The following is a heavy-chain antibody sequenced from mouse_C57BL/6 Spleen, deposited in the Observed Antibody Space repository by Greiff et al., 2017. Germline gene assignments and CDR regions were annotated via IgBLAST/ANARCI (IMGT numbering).Heavy chain of an antibody. CDR3: ARRYGTIMDY. CDR1: GYAFSSSW. D-gene: IGHD1-1*01. Sequence: QVQLQQSGPELVKPGASVKISCKASGYAFSSSWMNWVKQRPGQGLEWIGRIYPGDGDTNYNGKFKGKATLTADKSSSTAYMQLSSLTSEDSAVYFCARRYGTIMDYWGQGTSVTVSS. CDR2: IYPGDGDT. V-gene: IGHV1-82*01. J-gene: IGHJ4*01.